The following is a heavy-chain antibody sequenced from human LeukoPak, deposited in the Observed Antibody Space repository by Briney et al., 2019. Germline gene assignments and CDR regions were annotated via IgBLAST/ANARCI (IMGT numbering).Heavy chain of an antibody. D-gene: IGHD3-10*01. Sequence: GGSLRLSCATSGFTFDDYGLSWVRQAPGKGLEWVSAISGSTGSTYYADSVKGRFTISRDNSKNTLYLQMNSLRAEDTGIYYCAKTKVPSYYGSGSYVDYWGQGTLVTVSS. CDR2: ISGSTGST. J-gene: IGHJ4*02. CDR1: GFTFDDYG. CDR3: AKTKVPSYYGSGSYVDY. V-gene: IGHV3-23*01.